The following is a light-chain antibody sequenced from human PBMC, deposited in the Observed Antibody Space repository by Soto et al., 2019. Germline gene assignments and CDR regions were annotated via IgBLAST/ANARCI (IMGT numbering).Light chain of an antibody. CDR1: SSNIGSNT. J-gene: IGLJ1*01. CDR2: SNN. V-gene: IGLV1-44*01. Sequence: QSVLTQPPSASGTPGQRVTISSSGSSSNIGSNTVNWYQQFPGTAPKLPIYSNNQRPSGVPDRFSGSKSGTSASLAISGLQSEDEADYYCAAWDDSLNGYVFGTGTKVTVL. CDR3: AAWDDSLNGYV.